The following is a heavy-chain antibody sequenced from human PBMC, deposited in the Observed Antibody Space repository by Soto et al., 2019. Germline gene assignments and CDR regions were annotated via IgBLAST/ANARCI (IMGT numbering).Heavy chain of an antibody. V-gene: IGHV4-4*07. J-gene: IGHJ6*02. CDR2: INTNGLS. CDR1: GFSVTSYY. D-gene: IGHD2-15*01. Sequence: QVHLEESGPGLFRPSETLSLTCSVSGFSVTSYYLSCIRQSAWGVLAWMGRINTNGLSTYSPSFKSRLPVSLDTSNNQVSLRLIAVPAADTAVYFCARVPVAVAATEDYYGVDVWGQGTTVTGSS. CDR3: ARVPVAVAATEDYYGVDV.